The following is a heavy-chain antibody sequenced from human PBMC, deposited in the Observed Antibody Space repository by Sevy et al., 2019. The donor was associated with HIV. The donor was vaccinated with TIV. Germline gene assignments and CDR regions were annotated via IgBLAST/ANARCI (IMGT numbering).Heavy chain of an antibody. J-gene: IGHJ4*02. Sequence: GGSLRLSCAASGFTFSRHGMHWVRLAPGKGLEWVAVLWYDGSNKHYADSVKGRFTISRDNSKNTLYLQMNSLRAEDTAVYYCERDRPVSGTTQLDYWGQGTLVTVSS. V-gene: IGHV3-33*01. CDR3: ERDRPVSGTTQLDY. D-gene: IGHD3-10*01. CDR2: LWYDGSNK. CDR1: GFTFSRHG.